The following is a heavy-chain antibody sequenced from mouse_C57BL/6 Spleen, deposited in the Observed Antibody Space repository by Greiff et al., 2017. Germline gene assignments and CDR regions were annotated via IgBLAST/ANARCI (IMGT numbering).Heavy chain of an antibody. CDR1: GFTFSDYG. CDR2: ISSGSSTI. D-gene: IGHD4-1*01. CDR3: AREKLGRGYFDV. J-gene: IGHJ1*03. V-gene: IGHV5-17*01. Sequence: DVHLVESGGGLVKPGGSLKLSCAASGFTFSDYGMHWVRQAPEKGLEWVAYISSGSSTIYYADTVKGRFTISRDNAKNTLFLQMTSPRSEDTAMYYCAREKLGRGYFDVWGTGTTVTVSS.